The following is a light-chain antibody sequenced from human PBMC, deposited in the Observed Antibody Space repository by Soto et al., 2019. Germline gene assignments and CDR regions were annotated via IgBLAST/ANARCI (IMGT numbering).Light chain of an antibody. Sequence: DIQMTQSPSSLSASVGDRVTITCRASQGVSGYLHWYQVKPGKAPKLLIYNAASLQSGVPSRFSGSGYGTAFSLTISSLQPEDFATYYCQQADSFPLSFGGGTKVEI. J-gene: IGKJ4*01. CDR3: QQADSFPLS. CDR1: QGVSGY. V-gene: IGKV1-12*01. CDR2: NAA.